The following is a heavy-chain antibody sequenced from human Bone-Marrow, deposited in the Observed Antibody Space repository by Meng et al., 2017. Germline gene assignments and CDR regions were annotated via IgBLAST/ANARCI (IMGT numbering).Heavy chain of an antibody. J-gene: IGHJ3*02. V-gene: IGHV4-31*03. CDR1: GGSISSGGYY. CDR2: IYYSGST. Sequence: LRLSCTVSGGSISSGGYYWSWIRQHPGKGLEWIGYIYYSGSTYYNPSLKSRVTISVDTSKNQFSLKLSSVTAADTAVYYCARYDSSGYYPTEDAFDIWGQGTMVTVSS. CDR3: ARYDSSGYYPTEDAFDI. D-gene: IGHD3-22*01.